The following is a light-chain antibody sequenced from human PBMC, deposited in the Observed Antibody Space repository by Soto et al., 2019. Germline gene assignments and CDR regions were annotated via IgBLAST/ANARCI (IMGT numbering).Light chain of an antibody. J-gene: IGKJ2*01. CDR1: QSVSTY. CDR3: QQRSKWPPST. V-gene: IGKV3-11*01. Sequence: EIVLTQSPATLSLSPGERATLSCRASQSVSTYIAWYQQKPGQAPRLLIYDAFNRATGIPARFSGSGSGTDFTLTISSLETEDFAVYSCQQRSKWPPSTFGQGTKLEIK. CDR2: DAF.